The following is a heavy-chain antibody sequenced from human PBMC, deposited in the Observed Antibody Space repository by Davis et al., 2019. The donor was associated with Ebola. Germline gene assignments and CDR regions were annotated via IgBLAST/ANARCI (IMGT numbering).Heavy chain of an antibody. CDR2: IYYSGTT. J-gene: IGHJ4*02. V-gene: IGHV4-59*01. D-gene: IGHD4-17*01. Sequence: PSETLSLTCTVSGDSITSYYYNWIRQPPGKGLEWIGYIYYSGTTNYNPTLESRVIISVDTSKNQFSLKLRSVTAADTAVYYCARGSVGDYGNDWGQGTLVTVSS. CDR1: GDSITSYY. CDR3: ARGSVGDYGND.